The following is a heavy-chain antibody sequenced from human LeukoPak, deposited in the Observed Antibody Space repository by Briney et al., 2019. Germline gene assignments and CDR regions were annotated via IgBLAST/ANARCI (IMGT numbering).Heavy chain of an antibody. CDR2: INHSGST. CDR3: AREQKTGTPTKCARFGY. J-gene: IGHJ4*02. CDR1: GGSFSGYY. V-gene: IGHV4-34*01. D-gene: IGHD1-7*01. Sequence: PSETLSLTCAVYGGSFSGYYWSWIRQPPGKGLEWIGEINHSGSTNYNPSLKSRVTISVDTSKNQFYLKLSPVTAADTAVYYCAREQKTGTPTKCARFGYWGQGTLVTVSS.